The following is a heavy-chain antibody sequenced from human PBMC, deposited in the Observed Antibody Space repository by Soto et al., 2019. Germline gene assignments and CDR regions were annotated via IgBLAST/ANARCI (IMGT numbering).Heavy chain of an antibody. CDR2: IYHSGST. CDR1: GGSISSGGKY. Sequence: SETLSLTCTVSGGSISSGGKYWSWIRRHPGKGLEWIGYIYHSGSTFYNPSLKSRVTITVDTTNNQFSLRLTSVTAADTAMYYCARADRSGASFDYWGQGALVTVSS. V-gene: IGHV4-31*03. J-gene: IGHJ4*02. CDR3: ARADRSGASFDY. D-gene: IGHD3-22*01.